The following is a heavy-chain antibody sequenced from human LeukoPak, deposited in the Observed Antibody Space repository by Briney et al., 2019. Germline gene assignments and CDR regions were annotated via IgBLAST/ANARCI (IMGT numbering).Heavy chain of an antibody. J-gene: IGHJ4*02. CDR3: ASREWLLGTGVDY. CDR1: GYCFTSYW. D-gene: IGHD5-12*01. CDR2: IYPGDSDT. V-gene: IGHV5-51*01. Sequence: GESLKISCKGSGYCFTSYWIGWVRQTPGKGLEWMGIIYPGDSDTRYSPSFQGQVTISADKSISTAYLQWSSLKASDTAMYYCASREWLLGTGVDYWGQGTLVTVSS.